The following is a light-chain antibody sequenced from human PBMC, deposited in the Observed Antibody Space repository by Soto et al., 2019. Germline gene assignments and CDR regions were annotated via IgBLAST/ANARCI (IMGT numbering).Light chain of an antibody. CDR3: QQYSTSLIT. CDR1: QSVSSH. J-gene: IGKJ5*01. V-gene: IGKV3D-15*01. Sequence: EIVMTQSPATLSVSPGEGATVSCRASQSVSSHLAWYQHKPGQAPRLLFKTASIRATAIPDRFSGSGSGTDFTLTISRLEPEDFAVYYCQQYSTSLITFGQGTRLEIK. CDR2: TAS.